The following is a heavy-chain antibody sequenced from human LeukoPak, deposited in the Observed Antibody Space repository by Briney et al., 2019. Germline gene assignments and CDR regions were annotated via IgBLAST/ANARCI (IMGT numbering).Heavy chain of an antibody. CDR1: GGSISSSSYY. J-gene: IGHJ4*02. CDR2: IYYSGST. Sequence: SETLSLTCTVSGGSISSSSYYWGWLRQPPGKGLEWIGSIYYSGSTYYNPSLKSRVTISVDTSKNQFSLKLSSVTAADTAVYYCASGKYDYVWGSYRLSFDYWGQGTLVTVSS. CDR3: ASGKYDYVWGSYRLSFDY. V-gene: IGHV4-39*01. D-gene: IGHD3-16*02.